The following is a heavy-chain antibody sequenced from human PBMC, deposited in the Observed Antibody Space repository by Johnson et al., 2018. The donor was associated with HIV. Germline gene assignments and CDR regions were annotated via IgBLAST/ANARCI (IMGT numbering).Heavy chain of an antibody. V-gene: IGHV3-33*06. CDR2: VWYDGSNK. J-gene: IGHJ3*02. Sequence: QVQLVESGGGVVQPGGSLRLSCAASRFTFSNYDMHWVRQAPGKGLEWVALVWYDGSNKYYADSVKGRFTISRDNSKNTLYLQMNSLRAEDTAVYYCAKDHRSGLRRHRVAYDAFDIWGRGTMVTVSS. D-gene: IGHD4-17*01. CDR1: RFTFSNYD. CDR3: AKDHRSGLRRHRVAYDAFDI.